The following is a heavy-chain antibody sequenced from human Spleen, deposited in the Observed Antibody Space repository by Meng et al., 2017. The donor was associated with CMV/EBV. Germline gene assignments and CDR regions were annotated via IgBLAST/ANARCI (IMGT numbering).Heavy chain of an antibody. Sequence: SETLSLTCTVSGGSISNYYWSWIRQPPGKGLEWIGYIYYSGSNNYNPSLKSRVTISVDTSKNQFSLKVSSVTAADTAVYYCARDQGSSSWGWFDPWGQGTLVTVSS. CDR1: GGSISNYY. V-gene: IGHV4-59*01. D-gene: IGHD6-13*01. CDR3: ARDQGSSSWGWFDP. CDR2: IYYSGSN. J-gene: IGHJ5*02.